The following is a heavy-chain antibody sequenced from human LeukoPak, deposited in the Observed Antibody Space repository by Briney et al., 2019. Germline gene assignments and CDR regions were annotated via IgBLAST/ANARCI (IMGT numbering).Heavy chain of an antibody. CDR3: ARDYYDSSGSYFDY. D-gene: IGHD3-22*01. Sequence: PSQTLSLTCAVSGGSISSGGYSWSWIRQSPGKGLEWIGYIYHSGSTYYNPSLKSRVTISVDRSKNQFSLKLSSVTAADTAVYYCARDYYDSSGSYFDYWGQGTLVTVSS. V-gene: IGHV4-30-2*06. J-gene: IGHJ4*02. CDR2: IYHSGST. CDR1: GGSISSGGYS.